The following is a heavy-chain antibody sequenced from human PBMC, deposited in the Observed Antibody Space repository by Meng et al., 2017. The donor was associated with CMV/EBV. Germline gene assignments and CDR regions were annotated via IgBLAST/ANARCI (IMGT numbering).Heavy chain of an antibody. J-gene: IGHJ5*02. CDR2: ISWNSGSI. D-gene: IGHD6-6*01. CDR1: GFTFDDYA. V-gene: IGHV3-9*01. CDR3: AKAAARSWFDP. Sequence: GGSLRLSCAASGFTFDDYAMHWVRQAPGEGLEWVSGISWNSGSIGYADSVKGRFTISRDNAKNSLYLQMNSLRAEDTALYYCAKAAARSWFDPWGQGTLVTVSS.